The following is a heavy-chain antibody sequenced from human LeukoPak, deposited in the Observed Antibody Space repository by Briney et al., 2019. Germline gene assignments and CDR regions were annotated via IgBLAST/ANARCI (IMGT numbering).Heavy chain of an antibody. Sequence: GGSLRLSCEVSGCPFSFFEINWVRQAPGKGLEWVSNIASSGRTRYYADSVKGRFSISRDNAKNSLYLQMNTLRVEDTGVYYCALLAVASDFDYWGQGALVTVSS. CDR3: ALLAVASDFDY. D-gene: IGHD6-19*01. J-gene: IGHJ4*02. V-gene: IGHV3-48*03. CDR1: GCPFSFFE. CDR2: IASSGRTR.